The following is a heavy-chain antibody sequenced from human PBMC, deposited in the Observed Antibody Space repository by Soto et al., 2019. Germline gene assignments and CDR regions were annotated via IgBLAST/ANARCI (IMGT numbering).Heavy chain of an antibody. CDR1: GYTFTSYG. D-gene: IGHD2-21*01. CDR2: VRTYKGNK. J-gene: IGHJ4*02. Sequence: QVQLVQSGAEVKKPGASVKVSCKASGYTFTSYGINWVRQAPGQGLEGMGRVRTYKGNKNYAPRFKGRVTMTTDTSTTTAYMELRSLRSDDTATYYCARERGLTVSTLLGYWGQGTLVSVSS. CDR3: ARERGLTVSTLLGY. V-gene: IGHV1-18*01.